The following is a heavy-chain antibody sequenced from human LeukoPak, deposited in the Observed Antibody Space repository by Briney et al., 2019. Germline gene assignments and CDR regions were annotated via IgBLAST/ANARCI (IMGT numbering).Heavy chain of an antibody. J-gene: IGHJ4*02. V-gene: IGHV3-64D*06. CDR3: VKRTTDYYYYDY. D-gene: IGHD3-9*01. CDR1: GFTFSTSP. Sequence: GGSLRLSCSASGFTFSTSPMHWVRQAPGRGLEYVSSISSDGDSTYYADSVKGRFTISRDNSKNTLYLQTSSLRAEDTAVYYCVKRTTDYYYYDYWGRGTLVTVSS. CDR2: ISSDGDST.